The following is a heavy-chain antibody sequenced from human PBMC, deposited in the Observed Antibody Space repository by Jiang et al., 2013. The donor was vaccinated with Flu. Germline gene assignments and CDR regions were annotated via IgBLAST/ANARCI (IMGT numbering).Heavy chain of an antibody. CDR1: GFTFSSYS. CDR3: ARNSNWGILSDY. D-gene: IGHD7-27*01. CDR2: ISSSSSYI. J-gene: IGHJ4*02. V-gene: IGHV3-21*01. Sequence: RLSCAASGFTFSSYSMNWVRQAPGKGLEWVSSISSSSSYIYYADSVKGRFTISRDNAKNSLYLQMNSLRAEDTAVYYCARNSNWGILSDYWGQGTLVTVSS.